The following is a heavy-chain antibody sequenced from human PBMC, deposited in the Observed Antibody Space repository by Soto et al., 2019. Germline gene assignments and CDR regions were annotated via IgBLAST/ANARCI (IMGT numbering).Heavy chain of an antibody. V-gene: IGHV3-74*01. D-gene: IGHD3-9*01. Sequence: GGSLRLSCAASGFTVSSYWMHWVRQAPGKGLVWVSRINSDGSSTSYADSVKGRFTISRDNAKNTLYLQMNSLRAEDTAVYYCARGPQDLTGRNVYFDYWGQGTLVTVSS. J-gene: IGHJ4*02. CDR1: GFTVSSYW. CDR2: INSDGSST. CDR3: ARGPQDLTGRNVYFDY.